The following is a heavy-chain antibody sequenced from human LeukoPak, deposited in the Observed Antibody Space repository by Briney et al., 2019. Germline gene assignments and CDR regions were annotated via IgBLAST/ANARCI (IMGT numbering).Heavy chain of an antibody. J-gene: IGHJ3*02. V-gene: IGHV3-20*01. CDR1: GFTFDDFG. D-gene: IGHD3-22*01. CDR2: INWNAGST. Sequence: PGGSLRLSCAASGFTFDDFGMSWVRQVPGKGLEWVSGINWNAGSTGYADSVKGRFTIFRDNAKNSLHLQMNSLRAEDTALYHCARVYFYGSTAVTDPTGAFDIWGQGTMVTVSS. CDR3: ARVYFYGSTAVTDPTGAFDI.